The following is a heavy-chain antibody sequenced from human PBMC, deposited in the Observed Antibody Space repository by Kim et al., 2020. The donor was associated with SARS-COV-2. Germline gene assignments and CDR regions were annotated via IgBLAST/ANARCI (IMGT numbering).Heavy chain of an antibody. Sequence: GESLKISCKGSGYSFTSYWISWVRQMPGKGLEWMGRIDPSDSYTNYSPSFQGHVTISADKSISTAYLQWSSLKASDTAMYYCAIIAVAGTNSKYYYYGMDVWGQGTTVTVSS. CDR3: AIIAVAGTNSKYYYYGMDV. D-gene: IGHD6-19*01. V-gene: IGHV5-10-1*01. J-gene: IGHJ6*02. CDR1: GYSFTSYW. CDR2: IDPSDSYT.